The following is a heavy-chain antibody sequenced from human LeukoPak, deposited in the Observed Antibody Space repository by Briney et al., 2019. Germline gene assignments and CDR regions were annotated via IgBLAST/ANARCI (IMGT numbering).Heavy chain of an antibody. CDR2: IKQDGSEK. D-gene: IGHD6-19*01. V-gene: IGHV3-7*04. J-gene: IGHJ4*02. Sequence: PGGSLRLSCAASGFTFSSYWMSWVRQAPGKGLEWVANIKQDGSEKYYVDSVKGRFTISRDNAKNSLYLQMNSLRAEDTAVYYCARAWGSGWYYFDYWGQGTLVTVSS. CDR1: GFTFSSYW. CDR3: ARAWGSGWYYFDY.